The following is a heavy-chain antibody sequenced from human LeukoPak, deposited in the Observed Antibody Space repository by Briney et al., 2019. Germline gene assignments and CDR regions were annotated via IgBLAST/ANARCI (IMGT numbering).Heavy chain of an antibody. D-gene: IGHD1-14*01. V-gene: IGHV3-66*01. J-gene: IGHJ6*03. CDR2: IYSSDYI. CDR3: ARGPTTYYYYYMDV. CDR1: GFLVNANH. Sequence: GGSLRLSCAASGFLVNANHMNWVRQAPGKGLEWVSIIYSSDYIYYADSVKGRFTISRDNSKNTLYLQMNSLRAEDTAVYYCARGPTTYYYYYMDVWGKGTTVTISS.